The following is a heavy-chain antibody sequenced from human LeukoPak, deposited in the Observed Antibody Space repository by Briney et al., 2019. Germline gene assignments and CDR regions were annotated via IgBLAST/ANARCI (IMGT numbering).Heavy chain of an antibody. J-gene: IGHJ6*02. Sequence: SETLSLTCTVSGGSISSYYWSWIGQPPGKGLEWIGYIYYSGSTNYNPSLKSRVTISVDTSKNQFSLKLSSVTAADTAVYYCARDSTHYYYGMDVWGQGTTVTVSS. CDR1: GGSISSYY. V-gene: IGHV4-59*01. CDR2: IYYSGST. CDR3: ARDSTHYYYGMDV.